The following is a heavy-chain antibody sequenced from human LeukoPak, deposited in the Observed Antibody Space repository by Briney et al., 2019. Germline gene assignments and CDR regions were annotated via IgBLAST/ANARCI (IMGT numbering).Heavy chain of an antibody. Sequence: PSETLSLTCTVSGGSISSSSYYWSWIRQPPGKGLEWIGYIYYSGSTNYNPSLKSRVTISVDTSKNQFSLKLSSVTAADTAVYYCARHLTDFWSGYVWFDPWGQGTLVTVSS. V-gene: IGHV4-61*05. D-gene: IGHD3-3*01. CDR2: IYYSGST. CDR1: GGSISSSSYY. J-gene: IGHJ5*02. CDR3: ARHLTDFWSGYVWFDP.